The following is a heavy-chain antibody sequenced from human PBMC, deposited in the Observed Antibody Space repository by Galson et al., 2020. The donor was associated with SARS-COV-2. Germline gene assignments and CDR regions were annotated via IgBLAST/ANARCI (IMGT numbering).Heavy chain of an antibody. V-gene: IGHV4-39*07. D-gene: IGHD1-26*01. CDR2: IYYTGNT. Sequence: SETLSLTCTVSGGSISSITDYWGWVRQPPGKGLEWIGSIYYTGNTYYNPSLKSRLTLSIDTSKNQSSLKLTSVTAADTAIYYCAGDRSVNWYYRWGQGTLVTVSS. J-gene: IGHJ5*02. CDR3: AGDRSVNWYYR. CDR1: GGSISSITDY.